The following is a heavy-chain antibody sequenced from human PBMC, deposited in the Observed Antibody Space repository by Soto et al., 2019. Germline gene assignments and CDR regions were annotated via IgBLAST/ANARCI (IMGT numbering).Heavy chain of an antibody. CDR1: GGSISSSSYY. CDR3: ARHGMDCYDSSGYYYSPYYFDY. J-gene: IGHJ4*02. D-gene: IGHD3-22*01. V-gene: IGHV4-39*01. CDR2: IYYSGST. Sequence: SETLSLTCTVSGGSISSSSYYWGWIRQPPGKGLEWIGSIYYSGSTYYNPSLKSRVTISVDTSKNQFSLKLSSVTAADTAVYYCARHGMDCYDSSGYYYSPYYFDYWGQGTLVTVSS.